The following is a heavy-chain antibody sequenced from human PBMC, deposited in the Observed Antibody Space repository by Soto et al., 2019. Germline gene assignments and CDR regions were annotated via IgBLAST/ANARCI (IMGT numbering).Heavy chain of an antibody. CDR3: ARSGQVGNWFDP. CDR2: ITPNNGNT. CDR1: GYTFTNYG. D-gene: IGHD3-3*01. V-gene: IGHV1-8*01. Sequence: ASVKVSCKTSGYTFTNYGISWVRQAPGQGLEWMGWITPNNGNTGYAQKFQGRVTMTRNTSISTAYMELSSLRSEDTAVYYCARSGQVGNWFDPWGQGTLVTVSS. J-gene: IGHJ5*02.